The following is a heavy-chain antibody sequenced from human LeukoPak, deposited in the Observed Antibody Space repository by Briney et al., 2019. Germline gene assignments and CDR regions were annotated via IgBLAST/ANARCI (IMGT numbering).Heavy chain of an antibody. D-gene: IGHD3-9*01. CDR2: IYYSGST. CDR1: GGSISSYY. J-gene: IGHJ6*03. CDR3: ARQGRYHYYYYYMDV. V-gene: IGHV4-59*05. Sequence: PSETLSLTCTVSGGSISSYYWSWIRQPPGKGLEWIGSIYYSGSTYYNPSLKSRVTISVDTSKDQFSLKLSSVTAADTAVYYCARQGRYHYYYYYMDVWGKGTTVTISS.